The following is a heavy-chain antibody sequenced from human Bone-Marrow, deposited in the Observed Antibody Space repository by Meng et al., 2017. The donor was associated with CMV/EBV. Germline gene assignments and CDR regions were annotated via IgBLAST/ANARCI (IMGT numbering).Heavy chain of an antibody. CDR3: SGGGIRYCSSTSCQTYYYYYYGMDV. D-gene: IGHD2-2*01. CDR1: GFTFSDYY. V-gene: IGHV3-11*01. J-gene: IGHJ6*02. CDR2: ISSSGSTI. Sequence: GGSLRLSCAASGFTFSDYYMSWIRQAPGKGLEWVSYISSSGSTIYYADSVKGRFTISRDNAKNSLYLQMNSLRAEDTAVYYCSGGGIRYCSSTSCQTYYYYYYGMDVWGQGNTVTVSS.